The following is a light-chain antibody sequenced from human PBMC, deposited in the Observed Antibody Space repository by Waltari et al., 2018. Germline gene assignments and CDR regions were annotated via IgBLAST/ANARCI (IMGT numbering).Light chain of an antibody. V-gene: IGKV1-12*02. CDR2: KAS. CDR1: QGISSW. J-gene: IGKJ4*01. Sequence: DIQMTQSPSSLSASVGDRVTITCRASQGISSWLAWFQQKPGKAPKLLIYKASSFQSGVPSRFSGSGSGTDFTLIIGSLQPEAIATYYCQQYDSVPFIFGGGTTVEIK. CDR3: QQYDSVPFI.